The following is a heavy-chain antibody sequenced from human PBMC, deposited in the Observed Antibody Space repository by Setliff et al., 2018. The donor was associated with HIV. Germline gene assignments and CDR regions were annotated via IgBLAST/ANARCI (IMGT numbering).Heavy chain of an antibody. CDR2: IKRKSDGDTT. CDR1: EFTFSNAW. J-gene: IGHJ5*02. V-gene: IGHV3-15*01. D-gene: IGHD2-15*01. CDR3: STECCSGAICSES. Sequence: GGSLRLSCAASEFTFSNAWMTWVRQGPGKGLEWVGRIKRKSDGDTTDYAAPVKGRFTISRDDSKNTLFLQMDSLQTEDTGVYYCSTECCSGAICSESWGQGTLVTVSS.